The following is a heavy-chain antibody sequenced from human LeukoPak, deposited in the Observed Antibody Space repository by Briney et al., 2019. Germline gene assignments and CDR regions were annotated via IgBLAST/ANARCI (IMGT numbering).Heavy chain of an antibody. D-gene: IGHD6-13*01. J-gene: IGHJ4*02. V-gene: IGHV4-34*01. Sequence: SETLSLTCAVYGVSFSGYYWSWIRQPPGKGLGWIGEINHSGSTNYNPSLKSRVTISVDTSKNQFSLKLSSVTAADTAVYYCARGRGIATTSDFDYWGQGTLVTVSS. CDR3: ARGRGIATTSDFDY. CDR1: GVSFSGYY. CDR2: INHSGST.